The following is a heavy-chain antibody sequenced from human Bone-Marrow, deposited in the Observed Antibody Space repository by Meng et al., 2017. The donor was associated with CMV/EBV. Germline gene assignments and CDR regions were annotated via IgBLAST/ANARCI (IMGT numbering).Heavy chain of an antibody. Sequence: QVQLVQSGAEMKKPGASVKVSCKASGYTFPNYAIHWLRQAPGQRLEWMGLINPATSNAKYSQTFQGRVTMTTDTSASTAYMELSSLRSEDTAVFYCARDPVWFGEFWGMDVWGQGTTVTVSS. CDR1: GYTFPNYA. CDR3: ARDPVWFGEFWGMDV. V-gene: IGHV1-3*01. CDR2: INPATSNA. D-gene: IGHD3-10*01. J-gene: IGHJ6*02.